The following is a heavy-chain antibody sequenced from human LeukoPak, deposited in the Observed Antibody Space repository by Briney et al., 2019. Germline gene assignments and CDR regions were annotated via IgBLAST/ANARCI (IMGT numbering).Heavy chain of an antibody. D-gene: IGHD2-15*01. CDR3: ARSTKVVFFLLSK. J-gene: IGHJ4*02. Sequence: SGKVSCKASGGTFSSYAISWVRQAPGQGLEWMGGIIPIFGTANYAQKFQGRVTITTDESTSTAYMELSSLRSEDTAVYYCARSTKVVFFLLSKWGQGTLVTVSS. CDR2: IIPIFGTA. V-gene: IGHV1-69*05. CDR1: GGTFSSYA.